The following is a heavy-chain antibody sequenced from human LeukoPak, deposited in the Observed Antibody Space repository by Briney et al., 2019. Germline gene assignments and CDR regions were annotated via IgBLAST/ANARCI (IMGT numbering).Heavy chain of an antibody. D-gene: IGHD3-22*01. CDR1: GFTFSSYA. J-gene: IGHJ4*02. CDR3: AKYFYDSSGYYDAAPLDS. V-gene: IGHV3-23*01. Sequence: GGSLRLSCAASGFTFSSYAMTWVRQAPGKGLEWVSSISDNAYTTYYADSVRGRFTISRDSSKNTLYLQMIGLRPEDTAVYSCAKYFYDSSGYYDAAPLDSWGQGTLVTVFS. CDR2: ISDNAYTT.